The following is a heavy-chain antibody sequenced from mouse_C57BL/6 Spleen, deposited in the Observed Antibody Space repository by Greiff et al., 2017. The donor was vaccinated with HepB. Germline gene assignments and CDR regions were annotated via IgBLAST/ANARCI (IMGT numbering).Heavy chain of an antibody. Sequence: EVMLVESGGGLVKPGGSLKLSCAASGFTFSSYTMSWVRQTPEKRLEWVATISGGGGNTYYPDSVKGRFTISRDNAKNTLYLQMSSLRSEDTALYYCARRELGRYWYFDVWGTGTTVTVSS. J-gene: IGHJ1*03. CDR3: ARRELGRYWYFDV. CDR1: GFTFSSYT. D-gene: IGHD4-1*01. CDR2: ISGGGGNT. V-gene: IGHV5-9*01.